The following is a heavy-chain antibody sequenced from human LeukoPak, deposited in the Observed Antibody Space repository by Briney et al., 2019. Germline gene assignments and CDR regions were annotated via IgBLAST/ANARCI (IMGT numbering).Heavy chain of an antibody. V-gene: IGHV1-69*13. Sequence: ASVKVFCKASGGTFSSYAISWVRQVPGQGLEWMGGIIPIFGTANYAQKFQGRVTITADESTSTAYMELSSLRSEDTAVYYCARDAGYCTNGVCASGNWFDPWGQGTLVTVSS. CDR1: GGTFSSYA. CDR3: ARDAGYCTNGVCASGNWFDP. CDR2: IIPIFGTA. J-gene: IGHJ5*02. D-gene: IGHD2-8*01.